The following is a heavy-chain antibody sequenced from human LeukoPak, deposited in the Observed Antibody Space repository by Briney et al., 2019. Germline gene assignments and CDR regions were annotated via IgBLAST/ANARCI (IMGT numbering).Heavy chain of an antibody. J-gene: IGHJ5*02. D-gene: IGHD3-3*01. CDR3: ARVYYDFWSGYRNWFDP. CDR1: GYTFTSYG. Sequence: ASVKVSCKASGYTFTSYGISWVRQAPGQGLEWMGWISAYNGNTNYAQKLQGRVTMTTDTSTSTAYMELRSLRSDDTAVYYCARVYYDFWSGYRNWFDPWGQGTLVTVSS. CDR2: ISAYNGNT. V-gene: IGHV1-18*01.